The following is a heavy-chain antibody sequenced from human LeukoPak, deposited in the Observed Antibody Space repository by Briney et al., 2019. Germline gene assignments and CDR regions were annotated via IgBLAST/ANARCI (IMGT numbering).Heavy chain of an antibody. J-gene: IGHJ4*02. CDR1: GFTFSSYW. V-gene: IGHV3-74*01. D-gene: IGHD1-7*01. Sequence: GGSLRLSCAASGFTFSSYWMHWVRQAPGKGLVWVSRISSDGSSTRYADSVKGRFTISRDNAKNTLFLQMNSLRAEDTAVYYCARDNNWNYPDYWGQGTLVTVSS. CDR2: ISSDGSST. CDR3: ARDNNWNYPDY.